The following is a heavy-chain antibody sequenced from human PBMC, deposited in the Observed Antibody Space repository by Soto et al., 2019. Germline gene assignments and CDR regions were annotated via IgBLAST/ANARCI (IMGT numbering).Heavy chain of an antibody. CDR2: IYYSGST. V-gene: IGHV4-39*07. CDR1: GGSISSRSYY. J-gene: IGHJ6*02. Sequence: SETLSLTCTVSGGSISSRSYYWGWIRQPPGKGLEWIGSIYYSGSTNYNPSLKSRVTISVDTSKNQFSLKLSSVTAADTAVYYCARMVRGVYYYYYYGMDVWGQGTTVTVSS. CDR3: ARMVRGVYYYYYYGMDV. D-gene: IGHD3-10*01.